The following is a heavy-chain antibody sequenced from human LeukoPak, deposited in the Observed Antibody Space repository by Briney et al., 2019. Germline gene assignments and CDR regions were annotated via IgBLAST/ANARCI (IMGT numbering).Heavy chain of an antibody. V-gene: IGHV3-30*04. J-gene: IGHJ3*02. CDR2: ISYDGSNK. D-gene: IGHD4-17*01. CDR1: GFTFSSYA. Sequence: GGSLRLSCAASGFTFSSYAMHWVRQAPGKGLEWVAVISYDGSNKYYADSVKGRFTISRDNSKNTPYLQMNSLRAEDTAVYYCARMGTTVTTSGAFDIWGQGTMVTVSS. CDR3: ARMGTTVTTSGAFDI.